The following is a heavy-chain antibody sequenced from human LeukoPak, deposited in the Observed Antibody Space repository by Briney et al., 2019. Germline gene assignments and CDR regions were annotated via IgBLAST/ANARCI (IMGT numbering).Heavy chain of an antibody. CDR1: GYSFSSYW. CDR2: IYPGDSDT. CDR3: ARQHSYGWGY. D-gene: IGHD5-18*01. V-gene: IGHV5-51*01. J-gene: IGHJ4*02. Sequence: GESLKISCKGSGYSFSSYWIAWVRQMPGKGLEWMGIIYPGDSDTRYSPSFQGQVTISADKSINTAYLQWSSLRASDSAMYYCARQHSYGWGYWGQGTLVTVSS.